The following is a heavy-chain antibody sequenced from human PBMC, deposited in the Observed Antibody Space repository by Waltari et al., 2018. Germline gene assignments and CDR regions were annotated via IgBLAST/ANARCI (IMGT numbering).Heavy chain of an antibody. D-gene: IGHD1-7*01. Sequence: QVQLQQWGAGLLKPSETLSLTCAVYGGSFSGYYWSWIRQPPGKGLEWIGEINHSGSTNYNPSLKSRFTIARDNAKNSLYLQMNSLRAEDTAVYYCARHLFLELRGYYYYGMDVWGQGTTVTVSS. CDR2: INHSGST. CDR3: ARHLFLELRGYYYYGMDV. J-gene: IGHJ6*02. CDR1: GGSFSGYY. V-gene: IGHV4-34*01.